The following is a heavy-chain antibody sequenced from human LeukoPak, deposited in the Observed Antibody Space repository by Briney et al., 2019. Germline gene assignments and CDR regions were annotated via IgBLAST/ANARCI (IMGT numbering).Heavy chain of an antibody. V-gene: IGHV3-30*02. Sequence: PGGSLRLSCAASGFTFSSYGMHWVRQAPGKGLEWVAFIRYDGSNKYYADSVKGRFTISRDNSKNTLYLQMNSLRAEDTAVYYCARGMVRGVTPDYWGQGTLVTVSS. D-gene: IGHD3-10*01. J-gene: IGHJ4*02. CDR3: ARGMVRGVTPDY. CDR2: IRYDGSNK. CDR1: GFTFSSYG.